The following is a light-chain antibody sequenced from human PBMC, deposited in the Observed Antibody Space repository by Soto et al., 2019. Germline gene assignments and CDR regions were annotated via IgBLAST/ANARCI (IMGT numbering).Light chain of an antibody. V-gene: IGKV1-5*03. Sequence: IQMTQSPSTLSAFVGDRVTITCRASQSISVWFAWYQQKPGKAPNLMMYKASTLESGVPSRFSGSGSGSEFTLPTISLQSDDFPNYYCQQYDSYPWTFGQGTKVEFK. CDR3: QQYDSYPWT. CDR1: QSISVW. J-gene: IGKJ1*01. CDR2: KAS.